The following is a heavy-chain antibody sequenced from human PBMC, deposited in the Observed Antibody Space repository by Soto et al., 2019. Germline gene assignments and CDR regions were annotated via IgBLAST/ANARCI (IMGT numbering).Heavy chain of an antibody. V-gene: IGHV3-30-3*01. CDR3: ARDRRYCISTSCPLHHAFDI. J-gene: IGHJ3*02. CDR2: ISYDGSNK. CDR1: GFTFSSYA. Sequence: QVQLVESGGGVVQPGRSLRLSCAASGFTFSSYAMHWVRQAPGKGLEWVAVISYDGSNKYYADSVKGRFTISRDNSKNTLDLQMNSLRAEDTAVYYCARDRRYCISTSCPLHHAFDIWGQGTMVTVSS. D-gene: IGHD2-2*01.